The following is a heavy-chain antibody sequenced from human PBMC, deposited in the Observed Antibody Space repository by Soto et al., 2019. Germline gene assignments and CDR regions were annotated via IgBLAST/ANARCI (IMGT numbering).Heavy chain of an antibody. D-gene: IGHD3-22*01. Sequence: GGPLRLSCAAPVFTFSSYAMSWVRQAPGKGLEWVSAISGSGGSTYYADSVKGRFTISRDNSKNTLDLQMNSLRAEDTAVYYCAKLYDSSTFDYWGQRTLLTVSS. CDR2: ISGSGGST. CDR1: VFTFSSYA. V-gene: IGHV3-23*01. CDR3: AKLYDSSTFDY. J-gene: IGHJ4*02.